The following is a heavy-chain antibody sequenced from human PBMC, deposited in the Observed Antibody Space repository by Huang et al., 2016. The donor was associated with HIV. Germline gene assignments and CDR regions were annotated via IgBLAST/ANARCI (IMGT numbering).Heavy chain of an antibody. CDR3: ARHAYSNYGRAY. V-gene: IGHV4-39*01. Sequence: QLQLQESGPGLVKPSETVSLTCAVSGDSISSSADFWGWFRQPPGKGLEWIASLYYSGNTYFNPSLKSRVTISVDTSKNHLSLNLDSVTASDTAVYYCARHAYSNYGRAYWGQGTLVTVSS. CDR1: GDSISSSADF. CDR2: LYYSGNT. J-gene: IGHJ4*02. D-gene: IGHD4-4*01.